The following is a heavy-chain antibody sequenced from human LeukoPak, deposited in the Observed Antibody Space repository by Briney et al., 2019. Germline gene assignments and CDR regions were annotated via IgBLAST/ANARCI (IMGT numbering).Heavy chain of an antibody. CDR3: ARASGGHDYVWGSYRYTKTFDY. V-gene: IGHV4-34*01. D-gene: IGHD3-16*02. Sequence: PSETLSLTCAVYGGSFSGYYWSWIHQPPGKGLEWIGEINHSGSTNYNPSLKSRVTISVDTSKNQFSLKLSSVTAADTAVYYCARASGGHDYVWGSYRYTKTFDYWGQGTLVTVSS. CDR1: GGSFSGYY. J-gene: IGHJ4*02. CDR2: INHSGST.